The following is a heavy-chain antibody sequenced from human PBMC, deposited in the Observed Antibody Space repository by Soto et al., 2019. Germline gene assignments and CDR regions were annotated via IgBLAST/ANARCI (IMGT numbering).Heavy chain of an antibody. CDR3: ARRISYDSSGYYFGMAFDI. D-gene: IGHD3-22*01. V-gene: IGHV4-30-4*01. CDR1: GGSISGGDYY. J-gene: IGHJ3*02. Sequence: PSESLSLTCTVSGGSISGGDYYWSWIRQPPGKGLEWIGYIYYSGSTYYNPSLKSRVTISVDTSKNQFSLKLSSVTAADTAVYYCARRISYDSSGYYFGMAFDIWGQGTMVPVSS. CDR2: IYYSGST.